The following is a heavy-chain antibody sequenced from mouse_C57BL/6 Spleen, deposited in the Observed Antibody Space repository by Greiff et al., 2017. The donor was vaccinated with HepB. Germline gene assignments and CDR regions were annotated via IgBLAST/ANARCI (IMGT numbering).Heavy chain of an antibody. CDR1: GYSFTDYN. Sequence: EVQLVESGPELVKPGASVKISCKASGYSFTDYNMNWVKQSNGKSLEWIGVINPNYGTTSYNQKFKGKATLTVDQSSSTAYMQLNSLTSEDSAVYYCARGGITTGGDAMDYWGQGTSVTVSS. D-gene: IGHD1-1*01. J-gene: IGHJ4*01. CDR2: INPNYGTT. V-gene: IGHV1-39*01. CDR3: ARGGITTGGDAMDY.